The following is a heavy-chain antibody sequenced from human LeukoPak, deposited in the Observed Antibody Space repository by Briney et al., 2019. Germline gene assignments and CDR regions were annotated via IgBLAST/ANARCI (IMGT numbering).Heavy chain of an antibody. J-gene: IGHJ6*02. CDR2: INPSGGST. D-gene: IGHD2-2*01. CDR3: ARDQRYCSSTSCYKYYYYGMDV. Sequence: ASVKVSCKASGYTFTGYYMHWVRQAPGQGLEWMGIINPSGGSTSYAQKFQGRVTMTRDTSTSTVYMELSSLRSEDTAVYYCARDQRYCSSTSCYKYYYYGMDVWGQGTTVTVSS. CDR1: GYTFTGYY. V-gene: IGHV1-46*01.